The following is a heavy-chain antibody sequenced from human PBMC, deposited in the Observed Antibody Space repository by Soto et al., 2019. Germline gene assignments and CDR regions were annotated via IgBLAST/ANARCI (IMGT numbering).Heavy chain of an antibody. J-gene: IGHJ5*02. Sequence: EGQLVESGGGLVQPGGSLRLSCAASEFTFSNYWMHWVRQAPGKGLVWVSRINSDGSSTNYADSVKGRFTISRDNAKNTLYLQMNSLRAEDTAVYYCARGGLRAYWIDPWGQGTLVTVSS. CDR3: ARGGLRAYWIDP. V-gene: IGHV3-74*01. CDR1: EFTFSNYW. D-gene: IGHD4-17*01. CDR2: INSDGSST.